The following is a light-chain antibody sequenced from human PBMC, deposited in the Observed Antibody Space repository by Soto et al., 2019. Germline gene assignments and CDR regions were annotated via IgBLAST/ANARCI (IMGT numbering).Light chain of an antibody. CDR3: CSYTASDLGV. CDR2: AVT. Sequence: QSVLTHPRSVSGAPGQSVTISCNGTNNDIGGFPYVSWYQQVPGKAPKLMSSAVTQRPSGVPDRFSGSKSGNTASLTISWLQADDEADYFCCSYTASDLGVFGGGTKLTVL. J-gene: IGLJ3*02. CDR1: NNDIGGFPY. V-gene: IGLV2-11*01.